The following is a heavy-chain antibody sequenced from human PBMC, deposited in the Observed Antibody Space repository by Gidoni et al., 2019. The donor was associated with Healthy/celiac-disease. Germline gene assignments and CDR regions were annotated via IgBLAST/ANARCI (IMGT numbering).Heavy chain of an antibody. CDR2: ISWNSGSI. J-gene: IGHJ5*02. V-gene: IGHV3-9*01. Sequence: EVQLVESGGGLVPPGRSLRLSCAASGFTFDDYAMHWVRQAPGKGREWVAGISWNSGSIGYADSVKGRFTIARDNAKNSLYLQMNSLRAEDTALYYCAKDEGWFDPWGQGTLVTVSS. CDR3: AKDEGWFDP. CDR1: GFTFDDYA.